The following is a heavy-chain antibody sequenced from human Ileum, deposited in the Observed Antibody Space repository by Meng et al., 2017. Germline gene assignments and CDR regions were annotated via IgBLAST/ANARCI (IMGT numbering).Heavy chain of an antibody. CDR3: ATSNDRDVYYLGY. CDR1: GTW. Sequence: QGQLQESGPRRVQPSGTLSLTCAVSGTWWSWVRQSPGKGLEWIGEIFQSGRTNYNPSLKSRVTIAIDKSKSQISLQLSAVTAADTAVYSCATSNDRDVYYLGYWGQGTLVTVSS. D-gene: IGHD3-22*01. J-gene: IGHJ4*02. V-gene: IGHV4-4*02. CDR2: IFQSGRT.